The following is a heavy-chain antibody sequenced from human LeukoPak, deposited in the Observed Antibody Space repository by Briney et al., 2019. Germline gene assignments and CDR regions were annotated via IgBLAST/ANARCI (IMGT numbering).Heavy chain of an antibody. J-gene: IGHJ6*02. CDR1: GFTFSSYS. CDR3: ARPGDYGYYYSAMDV. D-gene: IGHD4-17*01. CDR2: ITGGGSTI. Sequence: PGGSLRLSCKASGFTFSSYSMNWARQAPGKGLEWVSYITGGGSTIYYADSVKGRFTISRDNAKNSLYLQVNSLRDEDTAVYYCARPGDYGYYYSAMDVWGQGTTVTVAS. V-gene: IGHV3-48*02.